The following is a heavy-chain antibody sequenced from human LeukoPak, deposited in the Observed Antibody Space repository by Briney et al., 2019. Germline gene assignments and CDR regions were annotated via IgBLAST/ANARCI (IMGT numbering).Heavy chain of an antibody. CDR1: GGSINSYY. CDR3: ARDWTTNGVQFDY. Sequence: PSETLSLTCTVSGGSINSYYWSWLRQPPGKGLEWIGYIYYSWSTNYNPSLKSRVTISVDTSKNQFSLKLSSVTAADTAVYYCARDWTTNGVQFDYWGQGTLVTVSS. V-gene: IGHV4-59*01. J-gene: IGHJ4*02. D-gene: IGHD2-8*01. CDR2: IYYSWST.